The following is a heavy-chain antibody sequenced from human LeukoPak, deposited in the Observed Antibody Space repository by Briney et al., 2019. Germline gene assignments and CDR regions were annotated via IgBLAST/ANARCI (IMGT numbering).Heavy chain of an antibody. Sequence: GGSLRLSCAASGFTVSSNYMSWVRQAPGKGLEWVSVIYSGGSTYYADSVKGRFTISRHNSKNTLYLQMNSLRAEDTAVYYCARAVWYSSGWTDYWGQGTLVTVSS. V-gene: IGHV3-53*04. J-gene: IGHJ4*02. CDR3: ARAVWYSSGWTDY. CDR1: GFTVSSNY. CDR2: IYSGGST. D-gene: IGHD6-19*01.